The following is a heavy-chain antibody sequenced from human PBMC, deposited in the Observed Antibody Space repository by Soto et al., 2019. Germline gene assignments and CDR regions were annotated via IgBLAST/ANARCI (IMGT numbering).Heavy chain of an antibody. CDR3: AKAQNPRYNWNYVGYYYGMDV. D-gene: IGHD1-7*01. V-gene: IGHV3-30*18. Sequence: PGGSLRLSCAASGFTFSSYGMHWVRQSPGKGLEWVAVISYDGSNKYYADSVKGRFTISRDNSKNTLYLQMNSLRAEDTAVYYCAKAQNPRYNWNYVGYYYGMDVWGQGTTVTVSS. J-gene: IGHJ6*02. CDR1: GFTFSSYG. CDR2: ISYDGSNK.